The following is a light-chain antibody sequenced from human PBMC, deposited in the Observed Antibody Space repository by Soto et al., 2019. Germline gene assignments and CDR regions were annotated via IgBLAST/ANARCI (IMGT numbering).Light chain of an antibody. V-gene: IGLV2-11*01. CDR2: DVT. Sequence: QSVLTQPRSVSGSPGQSVTISCTGTSSDVGGYNYVSWCQQHPGKAPKLMIYDVTKRPSGVPDRFSGSKSGNTASLTISGLQAEDEADYYCCSYAGSYTLVFGGGTKVTVL. CDR3: CSYAGSYTLV. CDR1: SSDVGGYNY. J-gene: IGLJ3*02.